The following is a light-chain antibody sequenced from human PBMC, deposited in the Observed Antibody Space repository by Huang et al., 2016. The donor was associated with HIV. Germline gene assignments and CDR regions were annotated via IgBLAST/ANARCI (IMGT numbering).Light chain of an antibody. CDR1: QGISNR. CDR2: DAS. CDR3: LQHNGHPLT. Sequence: IQMTQSPSFMSASVGDRVTISCRASQGISNRLVWFQQKPGRVPKRLIHDASSLESWGPTRFIGSGSGTEFTLTINSLQPEDFGTDYCLQHNGHPLTFGGGTRVEIK. V-gene: IGKV1-17*03. J-gene: IGKJ4*01.